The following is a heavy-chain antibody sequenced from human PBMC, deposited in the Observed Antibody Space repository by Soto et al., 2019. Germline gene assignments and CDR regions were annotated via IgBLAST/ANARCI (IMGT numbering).Heavy chain of an antibody. CDR3: ARVYGDYLDY. V-gene: IGHV4-59*01. D-gene: IGHD4-17*01. J-gene: IGHJ4*02. CDR2: IYYSGST. Sequence: SETLSLTCTVTGSSISSYYWSWIRQPPGKGLEWIGYIYYSGSTNYNPSLKSRVTISVDTSKNQFSLKLSSVTAADTAVYYCARVYGDYLDYWGQGTLVTVS. CDR1: GSSISSYY.